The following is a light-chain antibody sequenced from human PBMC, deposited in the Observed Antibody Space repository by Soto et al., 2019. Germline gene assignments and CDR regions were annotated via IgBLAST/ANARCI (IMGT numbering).Light chain of an antibody. V-gene: IGLV2-8*01. CDR2: EVS. CDR1: SSDVGGYNY. Sequence: QSVLTQPPSASGSPGQSVTISCIGTSSDVGGYNYVSWYQQHPGKAPKLMIYEVSNRPSGVPDRFSGSKSGNTASLTVSGLQAEYEADYYCSSYAASNNLGVFGGGTKVTVL. CDR3: SSYAASNNLGV. J-gene: IGLJ2*01.